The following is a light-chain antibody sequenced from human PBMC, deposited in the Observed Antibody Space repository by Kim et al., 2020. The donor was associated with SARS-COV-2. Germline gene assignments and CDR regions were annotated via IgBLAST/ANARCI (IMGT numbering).Light chain of an antibody. CDR3: SSYAGSNGVV. CDR2: AVS. V-gene: IGLV2-8*01. CDR1: SNDVGGSNY. J-gene: IGLJ2*01. Sequence: QSALTQPPSASGSPGQSVTISCTGTSNDVGGSNYVSWYQQHPGKAPKLMIYAVSERPSGVPDRVSGSKSGNTASLTVSGLQAEDEADYYCSSYAGSNGVVFGGGTKLTVL.